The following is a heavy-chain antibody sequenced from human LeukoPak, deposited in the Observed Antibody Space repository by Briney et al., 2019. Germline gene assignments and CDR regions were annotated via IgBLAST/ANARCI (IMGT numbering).Heavy chain of an antibody. CDR3: VKGSESYGSEGGDPYYYGMDV. CDR2: ISSNGGST. J-gene: IGHJ6*04. V-gene: IGHV3-64D*06. Sequence: GGSLRLSCSASGFTFSSYAMHWVRQAPGKGLEYVSAISSNGGSTYYADSVKGRFTISRDNSKNTLYLRMSSLRAEDTAVYYCVKGSESYGSEGGDPYYYGMDVWGKGTTVTVSS. D-gene: IGHD5-18*01. CDR1: GFTFSSYA.